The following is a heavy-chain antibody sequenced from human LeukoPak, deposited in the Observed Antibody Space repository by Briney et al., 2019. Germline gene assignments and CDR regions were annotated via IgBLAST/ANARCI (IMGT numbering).Heavy chain of an antibody. J-gene: IGHJ5*02. CDR3: ARQPSSTSCCWFDP. D-gene: IGHD2-2*01. V-gene: IGHV5-51*01. CDR1: GSSITSYS. Sequence: GAPLQISCKGSGSSITSYSICCGLQMPGRGVWWLGIIYTGNSDTYYSPSSQGQVTISADTSITPADLTWSRLSASATAMYYCARQPSSTSCCWFDPWGQGTLVTVSS. CDR2: IYTGNSDT.